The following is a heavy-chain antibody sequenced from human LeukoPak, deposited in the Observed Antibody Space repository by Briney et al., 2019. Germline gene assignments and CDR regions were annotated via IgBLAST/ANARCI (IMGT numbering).Heavy chain of an antibody. Sequence: PSETLSLTCTVSGGSISSGGYYWSWIRQHPGKGLEWIGYIYYSGSTDYNPSLKSRVTISVDTSKNQFSLKLSSVTAADTAVYYCARTRVGDYVWGSYRYQYYFDYWGQGTLVTVSS. CDR1: GGSISSGGYY. V-gene: IGHV4-31*03. D-gene: IGHD3-16*02. CDR3: ARTRVGDYVWGSYRYQYYFDY. CDR2: IYYSGST. J-gene: IGHJ4*02.